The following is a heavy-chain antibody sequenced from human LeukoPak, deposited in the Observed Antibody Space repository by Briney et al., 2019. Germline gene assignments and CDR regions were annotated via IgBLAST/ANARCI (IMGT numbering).Heavy chain of an antibody. CDR1: GFTFSSYA. CDR2: ISGSGGST. CDR3: AKGLIPFSRDYDFWSGYYGGLDY. Sequence: PGGSLRLSCAASGFTFSSYAMGWVRQAPGKGLEWVSAISGSGGSTYYADSVKGRFTISRDNSKNTLYLQMNSLRAEDTAVYYCAKGLIPFSRDYDFWSGYYGGLDYWGQGTLVTVSS. J-gene: IGHJ4*02. D-gene: IGHD3-3*01. V-gene: IGHV3-23*01.